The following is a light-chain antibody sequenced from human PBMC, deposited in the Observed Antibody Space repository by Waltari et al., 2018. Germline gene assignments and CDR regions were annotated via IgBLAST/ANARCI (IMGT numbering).Light chain of an antibody. CDR3: QQYGNSPLYT. V-gene: IGKV3-20*01. CDR2: DIS. Sequence: EIVLTQSPGTLSLSPGERATLSCRTTQSVSNSYLAWYQQKPGQAPRLLIYDISSRATGIPDRFSGSGSGTDFTLTISRLEPEDFAVYFCQQYGNSPLYTFGQGTKLEIK. J-gene: IGKJ2*01. CDR1: QSVSNSY.